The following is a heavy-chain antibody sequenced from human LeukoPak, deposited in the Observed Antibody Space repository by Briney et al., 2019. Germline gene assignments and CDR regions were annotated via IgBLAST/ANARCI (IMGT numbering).Heavy chain of an antibody. Sequence: LSETLSLTCAVYGGSFSGYYWSWIRQPPGKGLEWIGEINHSGSTNYNPSLKSRVTISVDTSKNQFSLKLSSVTAADTAVYYCARGLRVRGPSLVASGYWGQGTLVTVSS. D-gene: IGHD3-10*01. J-gene: IGHJ4*02. CDR2: INHSGST. V-gene: IGHV4-34*01. CDR1: GGSFSGYY. CDR3: ARGLRVRGPSLVASGY.